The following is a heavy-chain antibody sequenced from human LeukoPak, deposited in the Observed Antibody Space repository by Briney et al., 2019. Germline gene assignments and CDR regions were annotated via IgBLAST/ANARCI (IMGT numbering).Heavy chain of an antibody. CDR3: ARDKGVAAAAGFFDY. J-gene: IGHJ4*02. Sequence: SETLSLTCTVSGDSINTYYWSWIRQPPGKGLEWIGYIYYSGSTNYNPSLKSRVTISVDTSKNQFSLKLSSVTAADTALYYCARDKGVAAAAGFFDYWGQGTPVTVSS. V-gene: IGHV4-59*01. CDR1: GDSINTYY. D-gene: IGHD6-13*01. CDR2: IYYSGST.